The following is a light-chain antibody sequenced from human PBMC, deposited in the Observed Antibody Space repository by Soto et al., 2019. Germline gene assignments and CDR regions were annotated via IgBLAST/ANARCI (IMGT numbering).Light chain of an antibody. Sequence: QSALTQPASVSGSPGQSITISCTGTNTDVGGYDRVSWYQHHPGKAPKMLIFEVFNRPSGISYRFSWSKSGDTASLTISGLQAEDEADYYCISYIPSTTTHWVFGGGTKLTVL. V-gene: IGLV2-14*01. CDR3: ISYIPSTTTHWV. CDR2: EVF. J-gene: IGLJ3*02. CDR1: NTDVGGYDR.